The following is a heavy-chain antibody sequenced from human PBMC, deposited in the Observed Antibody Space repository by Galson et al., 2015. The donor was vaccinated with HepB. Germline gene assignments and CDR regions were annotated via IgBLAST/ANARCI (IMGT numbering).Heavy chain of an antibody. CDR1: GFTFTRYG. CDR3: AREMGYSDISGYSYAFDY. CDR2: IWYDGSNK. V-gene: IGHV3-33*01. J-gene: IGHJ4*02. Sequence: SLRLSCAASGFTFTRYGMHWVRQAPGKGLEWVAVIWYDGSNKYYVDSVKGRFTISRDNSKNTLYLQMNSLRAEGTAVYYCAREMGYSDISGYSYAFDYWGQGTLVTVSS. D-gene: IGHD3-22*01.